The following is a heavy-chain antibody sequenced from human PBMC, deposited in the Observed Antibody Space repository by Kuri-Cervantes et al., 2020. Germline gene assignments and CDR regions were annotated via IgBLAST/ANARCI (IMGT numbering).Heavy chain of an antibody. D-gene: IGHD6-19*01. CDR1: GYTFTSYD. Sequence: ASVKVSCKPSGYTFTSYDINWVRQATGQGLEWMGWMNPNSGNTGYAQKVQGRVTMTRNTSISTAYMELSSLRSEDTAVYYCARDSSGWENYYYYGMDVWGQGTTVTVSS. J-gene: IGHJ6*02. CDR3: ARDSSGWENYYYYGMDV. V-gene: IGHV1-8*01. CDR2: MNPNSGNT.